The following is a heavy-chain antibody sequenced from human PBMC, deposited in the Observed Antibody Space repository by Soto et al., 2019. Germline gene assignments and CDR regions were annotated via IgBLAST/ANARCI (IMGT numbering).Heavy chain of an antibody. D-gene: IGHD3-10*02. CDR2: IYDTWTT. V-gene: IGHV4-30-4*01. CDR3: ARGIVRGGFDI. J-gene: IGHJ3*02. Sequence: QVQLQEAGPGLVRPSQTLSLTCTVAGGSMSENDYYWSWLRQSPGQGLQWIGYIYDTWTTSYSPSLKSRVTMSAETSRHQFSLKLTSVTAADTALYFCARGIVRGGFDIWGQWTLVTASS. CDR1: GGSMSENDYY.